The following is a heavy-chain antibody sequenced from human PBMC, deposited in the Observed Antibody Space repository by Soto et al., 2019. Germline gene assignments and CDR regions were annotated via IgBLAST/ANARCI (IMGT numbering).Heavy chain of an antibody. CDR1: GFNFGAYA. D-gene: IGHD6-19*01. CDR2: ISGSSSGT. J-gene: IGHJ6*02. CDR3: ATDRSENFWVYYYAMYV. Sequence: EARLMESGGGLRQPGGSLRLSCEASGFNFGAYAMNWVRQAPGKGLEWVSGISGSSSGTYYTDSVKGRFTISRDNSTNTVYLQRNSLRGEDPAVYYCATDRSENFWVYYYAMYVWGQGTAVTVSS. V-gene: IGHV3-23*01.